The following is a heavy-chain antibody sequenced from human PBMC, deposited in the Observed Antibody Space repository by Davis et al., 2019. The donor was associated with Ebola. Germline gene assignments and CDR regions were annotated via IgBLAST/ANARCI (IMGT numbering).Heavy chain of an antibody. V-gene: IGHV3-23*01. D-gene: IGHD2-2*01. Sequence: GESLKISCAASGFTFSSYAMSWVRQAPGKGLEWVSAISGSGGNTYYADSVKGRFTISRDNSKNTLYLQMNSLRAEDTAVYYCARRSSTGYMDVWGKGTTVTVSS. CDR2: ISGSGGNT. CDR1: GFTFSSYA. CDR3: ARRSSTGYMDV. J-gene: IGHJ6*03.